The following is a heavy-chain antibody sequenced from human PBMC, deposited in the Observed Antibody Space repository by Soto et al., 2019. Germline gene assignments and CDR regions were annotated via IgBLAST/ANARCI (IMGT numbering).Heavy chain of an antibody. J-gene: IGHJ6*02. CDR1: GGSIRSYY. CDR3: AREGASGFGMDV. Sequence: QVQLQESGPGLVKPSETLSLTCNVSGGSIRSYYWSWVRQPAGKPLEWIGRIYTSGSTNYNPSLKSRVSMSADTSKNQFSLEVTSVTAADTAVYYCAREGASGFGMDVWGLGTTVTVSS. V-gene: IGHV4-4*07. D-gene: IGHD1-26*01. CDR2: IYTSGST.